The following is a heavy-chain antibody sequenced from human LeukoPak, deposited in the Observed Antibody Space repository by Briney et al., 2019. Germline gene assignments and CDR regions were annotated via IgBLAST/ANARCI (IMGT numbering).Heavy chain of an antibody. CDR2: ISSSGSTM. J-gene: IGHJ3*02. Sequence: PGGSLRLSCAASGFIFSDYYMSWIRQAPGKGLEWVSYISSSGSTMYYTDSVKGRFTISRDNAKDSLYLQMNSLRAEDTAVYYCASLSITMIVVVITEDDAFDIWGQGTMVTVSS. CDR3: ASLSITMIVVVITEDDAFDI. D-gene: IGHD3-22*01. CDR1: GFIFSDYY. V-gene: IGHV3-11*04.